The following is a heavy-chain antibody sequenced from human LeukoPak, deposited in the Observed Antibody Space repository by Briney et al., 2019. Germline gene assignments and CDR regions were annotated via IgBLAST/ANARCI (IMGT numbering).Heavy chain of an antibody. D-gene: IGHD2-2*01. V-gene: IGHV3-21*01. J-gene: IGHJ4*02. CDR3: ARVRVPAAICFDY. CDR2: ISSSSSYI. Sequence: PGGSLRLSCAASGFTFSSYSMNWVRQAPGKGLEWVSSISSSSSYIYYADSVKGRFTISGDNAKNSLYLQMNSLRAEDTAVYYCARVRVPAAICFDYWGQGTLVTVSS. CDR1: GFTFSSYS.